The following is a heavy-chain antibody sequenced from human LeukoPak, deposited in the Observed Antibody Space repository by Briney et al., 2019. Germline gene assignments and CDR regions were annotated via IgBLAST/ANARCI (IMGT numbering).Heavy chain of an antibody. V-gene: IGHV4-39*01. J-gene: IGHJ3*02. CDR1: GGSISSSSYY. D-gene: IGHD3-16*02. Sequence: PSETLSLTCTVSGGSISSSSYYWGWIRQPPGKGLEWIGSIYYSGSTYYNPSLKSRVTISVDTSKNQFSLKLSSVTAADTAVYYCARHILAFGGVIGSEAFDIWGQGTMVTVSS. CDR2: IYYSGST. CDR3: ARHILAFGGVIGSEAFDI.